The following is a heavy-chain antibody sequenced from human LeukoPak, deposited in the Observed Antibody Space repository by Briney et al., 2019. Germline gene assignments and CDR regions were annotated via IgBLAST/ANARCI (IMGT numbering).Heavy chain of an antibody. CDR1: GYIVSTNY. J-gene: IGHJ3*02. CDR3: ARDFLDWGTRTGAFDI. D-gene: IGHD1-1*01. V-gene: IGHV3-66*01. Sequence: GGSLRLSCAASGYIVSTNYMSWVRQAPGKGLEWVSVIYKDGTTYYAASVKGRFTISRDISKNTLSLQMNSLRVDDTAMYYCARDFLDWGTRTGAFDIWGQGTMVTVSS. CDR2: IYKDGTT.